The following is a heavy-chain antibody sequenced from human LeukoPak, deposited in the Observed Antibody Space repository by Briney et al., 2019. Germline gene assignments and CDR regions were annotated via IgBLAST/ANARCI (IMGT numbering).Heavy chain of an antibody. Sequence: GGSLRLSCAATGFTFKDYGMHWVRQPPGKGLEWVSSINWNGGGTDYADSVKGRFTISRDNAKNSLYLQLSSLRPEDTALYYCAKHMRATNTYSFFGLDVWGQGTTVTVSS. CDR3: AKHMRATNTYSFFGLDV. CDR2: INWNGGGT. CDR1: GFTFKDYG. V-gene: IGHV3-9*01. J-gene: IGHJ6*02. D-gene: IGHD1-26*01.